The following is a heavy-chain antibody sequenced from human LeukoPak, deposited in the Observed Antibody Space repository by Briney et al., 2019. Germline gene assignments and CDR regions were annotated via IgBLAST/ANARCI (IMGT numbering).Heavy chain of an antibody. Sequence: GGSLRLSCAAPGFTLTSYAMSWVRQAPGKGLEWVSGISATGGSTYYADSVKGRFTISRDNSMNTLYVQMNSLRVEDTAIYHCAKLRGYYTPADPFDIWGQGTMVTVSS. V-gene: IGHV3-23*01. CDR1: GFTLTSYA. D-gene: IGHD3-3*01. CDR2: ISATGGST. CDR3: AKLRGYYTPADPFDI. J-gene: IGHJ3*02.